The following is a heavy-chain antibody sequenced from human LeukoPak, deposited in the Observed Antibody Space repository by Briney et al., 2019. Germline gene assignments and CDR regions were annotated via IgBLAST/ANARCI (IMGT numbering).Heavy chain of an antibody. CDR3: ARHGTIFDY. Sequence: PSETLSLTCTVSGGSVSTGTYYWGWIRQPPGKGLEWIGSIYYSGSTYYNPSLKSRVTISVDTSKNQFSLKLSSVTAADTAVYYCARHGTIFDYWGQGTLVTVSS. J-gene: IGHJ4*02. D-gene: IGHD1-26*01. CDR1: GGSVSTGTYY. CDR2: IYYSGST. V-gene: IGHV4-39*01.